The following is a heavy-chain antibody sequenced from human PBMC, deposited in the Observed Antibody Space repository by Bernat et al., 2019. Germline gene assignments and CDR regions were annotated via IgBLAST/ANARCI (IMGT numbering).Heavy chain of an antibody. CDR1: GYTFINYY. CDR2: INPNSGDS. D-gene: IGHD6-13*01. J-gene: IGHJ6*03. Sequence: QVQLVQSETEVTKPGASVKVSCKASGYTFINYYIYWVRQAPGRGLEWMGWINPNSGDSKYAQQFQGWVTMTRDTSISTTYMELTSLKSDDTAVYYGARGPRQQLDPTQYHWYSMDVWGTGTTDRVSS. V-gene: IGHV1-2*04. CDR3: ARGPRQQLDPTQYHWYSMDV.